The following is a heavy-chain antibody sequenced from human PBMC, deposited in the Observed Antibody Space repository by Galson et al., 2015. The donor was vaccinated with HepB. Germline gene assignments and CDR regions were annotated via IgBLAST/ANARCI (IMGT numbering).Heavy chain of an antibody. CDR2: IRYDGSNK. V-gene: IGHV3-30*02. J-gene: IGHJ6*02. D-gene: IGHD4-17*01. Sequence: SLRLSCAASGFIFSSYGMHWIRQAPGKGLEWVAFIRYDGSNKYYADSVKGRFTISRDNSKNTLYLQMNSLRAEDTAVYYCAKDMDYGDYNYYGMDVWGQGTTVTVSS. CDR1: GFIFSSYG. CDR3: AKDMDYGDYNYYGMDV.